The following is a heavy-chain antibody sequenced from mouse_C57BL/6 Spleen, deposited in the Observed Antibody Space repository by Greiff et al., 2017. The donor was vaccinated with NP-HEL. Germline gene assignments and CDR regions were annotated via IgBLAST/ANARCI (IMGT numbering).Heavy chain of an antibody. J-gene: IGHJ2*01. CDR2: IRNKANGYTT. D-gene: IGHD4-1*01. CDR1: GFTFTDYY. Sequence: EVKLMESGGGLVQPGGSLSLSCAASGFTFTDYYMSWVRQPPGKALEWLGFIRNKANGYTTEYSASVKGRFTISRDNSQSILYLQMNALRAEDSATYYCARSTGHFDYWGQGTTLTVSS. V-gene: IGHV7-3*01. CDR3: ARSTGHFDY.